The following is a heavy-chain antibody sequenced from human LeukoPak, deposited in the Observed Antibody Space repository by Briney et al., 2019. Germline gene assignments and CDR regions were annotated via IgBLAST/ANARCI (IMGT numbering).Heavy chain of an antibody. D-gene: IGHD3-22*01. V-gene: IGHV4-39*07. CDR2: IYYRGIT. CDR3: ARVVYDSSTYPKSYFDF. J-gene: IGHJ4*02. Sequence: PSETLSLTCTVSGGSISSSSYYWGWIRQPPGKGLEWIGSIYYRGITYYNPSLKSRVTISVDTSKNQFSLKLSSVTAADTAVYYCARVVYDSSTYPKSYFDFWGQGALVTVSS. CDR1: GGSISSSSYY.